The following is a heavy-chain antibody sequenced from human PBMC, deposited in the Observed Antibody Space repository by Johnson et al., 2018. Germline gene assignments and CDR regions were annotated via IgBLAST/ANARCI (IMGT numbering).Heavy chain of an antibody. Sequence: VQLVQSGGGLVQPGRSLRLSCAASGFTFDDYAMHWVRPAPGKGLEWVSGISWNSGSIGYADSVKGRFTISRDNAKNSLYLQMNSLRAEDTAVYYCERDRRPSSNYGFYYHYMDVWGKGTTVTVSS. CDR3: ERDRRPSSNYGFYYHYMDV. D-gene: IGHD4-11*01. CDR1: GFTFDDYA. J-gene: IGHJ6*03. V-gene: IGHV3-9*01. CDR2: ISWNSGSI.